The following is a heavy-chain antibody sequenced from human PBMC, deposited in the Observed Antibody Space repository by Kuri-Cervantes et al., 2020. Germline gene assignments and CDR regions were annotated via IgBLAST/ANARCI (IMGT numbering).Heavy chain of an antibody. CDR2: INSDGSST. CDR3: ARGRVGAPYAFDI. J-gene: IGHJ3*02. D-gene: IGHD1-26*01. Sequence: GGSLRLSCAASGFAFSFYAMSWVRQTPGKGLEWISRINSDGSSTSYADSVKGRFTISRDNAKNSLYLQMNSLRAEDTAVYYCARGRVGAPYAFDIWGQGTMVTVSS. V-gene: IGHV3-74*01. CDR1: GFAFSFYA.